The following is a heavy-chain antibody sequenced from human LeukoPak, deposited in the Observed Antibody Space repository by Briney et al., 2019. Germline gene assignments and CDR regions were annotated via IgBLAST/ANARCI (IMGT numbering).Heavy chain of an antibody. D-gene: IGHD3-3*01. CDR1: GVSISSYY. CDR3: ARDGDFWSGYGLDY. CDR2: IYTSGST. J-gene: IGHJ4*02. Sequence: PSETLSLTCTVSGVSISSYYWSWIRQPAGKGLEWIGRIYTSGSTNYNPSLKSRVTMSVDTSKNQFSLKLSSVTAADTAVYYCARDGDFWSGYGLDYWGQGTLVTVSS. V-gene: IGHV4-4*07.